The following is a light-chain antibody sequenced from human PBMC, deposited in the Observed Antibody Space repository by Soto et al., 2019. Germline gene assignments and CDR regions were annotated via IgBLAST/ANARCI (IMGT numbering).Light chain of an antibody. Sequence: EIVLTQSPATLSLSPGEIATLSCRASQSVSNYLAWYQQKPGQAPRILIYDTSNRATGIPARFSGSGSGTESTLTISSLQPDDFATYYCQQYNSYRTLGQGTKVDIK. J-gene: IGKJ1*01. CDR2: DTS. CDR3: QQYNSYRT. CDR1: QSVSNY. V-gene: IGKV3-11*01.